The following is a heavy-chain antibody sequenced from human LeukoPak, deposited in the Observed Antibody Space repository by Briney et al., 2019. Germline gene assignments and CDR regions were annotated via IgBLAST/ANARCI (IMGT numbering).Heavy chain of an antibody. Sequence: ASVKVSCKASGYNFISYDINWVRQATGQGLEWMGWMNPNSGDTGYAQKFQGRVTMTRDTSISTAYMELSSLRSEDTAACYCARFLGVWFGESDGFDIWGQGTMLTVSS. CDR2: MNPNSGDT. CDR3: ARFLGVWFGESDGFDI. J-gene: IGHJ3*02. V-gene: IGHV1-8*01. CDR1: GYNFISYD. D-gene: IGHD3-10*01.